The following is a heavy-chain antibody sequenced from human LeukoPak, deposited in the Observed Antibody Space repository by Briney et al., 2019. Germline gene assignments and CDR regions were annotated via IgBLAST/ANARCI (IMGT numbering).Heavy chain of an antibody. J-gene: IGHJ4*02. D-gene: IGHD4-17*01. V-gene: IGHV4-31*03. CDR3: ARDRTSLRGGGDYPFDY. CDR1: GGSISSGGYY. Sequence: SQTLSLTCTVSGGSISSGGYYWSWIRQHPGKGLEWIGYIYYSGSTYYNPSLKSRVTISVDTSKNQFSLKLSSVTAADTAVYYCARDRTSLRGGGDYPFDYWGQGTLVTVSS. CDR2: IYYSGST.